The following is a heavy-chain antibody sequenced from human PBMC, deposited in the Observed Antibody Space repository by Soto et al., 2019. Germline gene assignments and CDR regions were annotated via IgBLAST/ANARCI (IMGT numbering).Heavy chain of an antibody. CDR2: INPSVGST. V-gene: IGHV1-46*01. D-gene: IGHD6-25*01. CDR3: VRNKASGLDI. Sequence: QVQLVQSGPEVKKPGASVKVSCKASGYTFTTYYIHWVRQAPGEGLEWMGFINPSVGSTSYSRKFQGRVTMTRDTSTSTVYVELSSLGSEDTAVHYCVRNKASGLDIWGQGTMVTVAS. J-gene: IGHJ3*02. CDR1: GYTFTTYY.